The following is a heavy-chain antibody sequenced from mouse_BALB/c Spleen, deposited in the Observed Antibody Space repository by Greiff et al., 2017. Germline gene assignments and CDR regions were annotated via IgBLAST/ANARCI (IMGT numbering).Heavy chain of an antibody. Sequence: EVKLMESGGGLVKPGGSLKLSCAASGFAFSSYDMSWVRQTPEKRLEWVAYISSGGGSTYYPDTVKGRFTISRDNAKNTLYLQMSSLKSEDTAMYYCARHEDYGSRNWYFDVWGAGTTVTVSS. CDR3: ARHEDYGSRNWYFDV. CDR2: ISSGGGST. CDR1: GFAFSSYD. J-gene: IGHJ1*01. D-gene: IGHD1-1*01. V-gene: IGHV5-12-1*01.